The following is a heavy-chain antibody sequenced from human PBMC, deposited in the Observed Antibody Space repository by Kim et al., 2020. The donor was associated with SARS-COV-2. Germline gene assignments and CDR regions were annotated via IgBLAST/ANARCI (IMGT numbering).Heavy chain of an antibody. Sequence: AAPGKGRFTISRDNSTNTLYLQMNSLKTEDTAVYYCTTPLLWFGDSYPNSWGQGTLVTVSS. J-gene: IGHJ4*02. V-gene: IGHV3-15*01. CDR3: TTPLLWFGDSYPNS. D-gene: IGHD3-10*01.